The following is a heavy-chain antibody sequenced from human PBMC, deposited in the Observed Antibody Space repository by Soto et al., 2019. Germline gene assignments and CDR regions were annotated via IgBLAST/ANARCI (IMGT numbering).Heavy chain of an antibody. J-gene: IGHJ3*02. CDR1: GGTFSSYA. CDR3: ARDRAEYSSSWYRAFDI. Sequence: SVKVSCKXSGGTFSSYAISWVRQAPGQGLEWMGGIIPIFGTANYAQKFQGRVTITADESTSTAYMELSSLRSEDTAVYYCARDRAEYSSSWYRAFDIWGQGTMVTVSS. V-gene: IGHV1-69*13. CDR2: IIPIFGTA. D-gene: IGHD6-13*01.